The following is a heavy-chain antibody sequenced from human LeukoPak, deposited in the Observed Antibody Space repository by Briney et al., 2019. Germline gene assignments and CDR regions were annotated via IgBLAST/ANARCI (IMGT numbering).Heavy chain of an antibody. D-gene: IGHD1-14*01. CDR2: ISSNSSYI. CDR1: GFTFSSYS. CDR3: ATWGDNPFDY. Sequence: GGSLRLSCAASGFTFSSYSMNWVRQAPGKGLEWVSSISSNSSYIYYADSVKGRFTMSRDKAKNSMYLQMNSLKAEDAALYYCATWGDNPFDYWGQGTLVTVSS. J-gene: IGHJ4*02. V-gene: IGHV3-21*01.